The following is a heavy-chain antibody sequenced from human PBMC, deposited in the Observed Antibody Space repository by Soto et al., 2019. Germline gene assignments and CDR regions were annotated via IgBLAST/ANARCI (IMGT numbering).Heavy chain of an antibody. Sequence: EVPLLESGGGLVQPGGSLRLSCAASGFTFSSYAMSWVRQAPGKGLEWVSAISGSGGSTYYADSVKGRFTISRDNSKNTLYLQMNSLRAEDTAVYYCAKDLSGGSHYYYYGMDVWGQGTTVTVSS. CDR1: GFTFSSYA. D-gene: IGHD2-15*01. J-gene: IGHJ6*02. CDR2: ISGSGGST. CDR3: AKDLSGGSHYYYYGMDV. V-gene: IGHV3-23*01.